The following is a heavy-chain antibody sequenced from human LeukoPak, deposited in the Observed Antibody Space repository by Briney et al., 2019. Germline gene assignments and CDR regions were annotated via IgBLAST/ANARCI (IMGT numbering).Heavy chain of an antibody. CDR1: GFTFTSYD. V-gene: IGHV1-8*01. CDR3: VRDGEGAAISVNYWFDP. D-gene: IGHD2-2*02. Sequence: GASVKVSCKASGFTFTSYDINWVRQASGQGLEWTGWMNPNNGNTGYAQKFQGRDTMTRDTSISTAYMELRGLRSEDTAVYYCVRDGEGAAISVNYWFDPWGQGTLVTVSS. J-gene: IGHJ5*02. CDR2: MNPNNGNT.